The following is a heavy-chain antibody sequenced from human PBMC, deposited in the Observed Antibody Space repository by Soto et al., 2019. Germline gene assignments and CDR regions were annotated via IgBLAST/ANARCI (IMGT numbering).Heavy chain of an antibody. Sequence: EVQLVESGGGLVQPGGALKPHRLGSGFMFGLFAIDWGRQAPGKGLEWVAYINGGSDSIYYAESVKGRFTISRDNARNSLSLQMNSLSDEDTAVYYCAKSGDSAGWGIDFWGQGTLVTVSS. V-gene: IGHV3-48*02. CDR1: GFMFGLFA. J-gene: IGHJ4*02. CDR2: INGGSDSI. CDR3: AKSGDSAGWGIDF. D-gene: IGHD6-19*01.